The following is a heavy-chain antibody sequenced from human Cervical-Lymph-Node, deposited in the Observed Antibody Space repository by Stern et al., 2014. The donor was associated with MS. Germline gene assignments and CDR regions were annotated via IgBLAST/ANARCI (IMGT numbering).Heavy chain of an antibody. CDR2: VFYTGST. Sequence: VQLVQSDPGLVKPSETLYLTCTVSGGFISSYYWSWIRQPPGKALEWIGNVFYTGSTNYNPSLKSRVTISLDTSKNQVSLNLNSVTTADTAVYYCTRAADLYYYYGMDVWGQGTTVIVSS. J-gene: IGHJ6*02. V-gene: IGHV4-59*01. CDR1: GGFISSYY. CDR3: TRAADLYYYYGMDV.